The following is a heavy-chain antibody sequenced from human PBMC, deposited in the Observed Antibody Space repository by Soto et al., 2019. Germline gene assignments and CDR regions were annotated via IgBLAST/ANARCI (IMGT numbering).Heavy chain of an antibody. CDR3: TTEGPWNEEDH. D-gene: IGHD1-1*01. CDR1: GFTFSSAW. J-gene: IGHJ4*02. V-gene: IGHV3-15*07. Sequence: EVQLVESGGGLVKPGGSLRLSCAASGFTFSSAWMNWVRQAPGKGLEWVGRIKSRGDGGTTDFAAPGKGRFTISRDDSQNILYLQMNSLKTEDTAVYYCTTEGPWNEEDHWGQGTLVTVSS. CDR2: IKSRGDGGTT.